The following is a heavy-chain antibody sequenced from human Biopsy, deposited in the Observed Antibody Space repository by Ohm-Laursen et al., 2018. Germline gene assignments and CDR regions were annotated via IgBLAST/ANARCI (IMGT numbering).Heavy chain of an antibody. CDR1: GFTFTSYA. V-gene: IGHV3-30*03. CDR3: ARDGKRWDYSTYFAWHFDL. CDR2: ISYDGSGE. D-gene: IGHD4-11*01. Sequence: SLRLSCTATGFTFTSYAMHWVRQAPGKGLAWVAVISYDGSGEYYADSLQGRFIISRDNPKNTVDLQMNSLRAEDTAVYFCARDGKRWDYSTYFAWHFDLGGRGTLVTVSS. J-gene: IGHJ2*01.